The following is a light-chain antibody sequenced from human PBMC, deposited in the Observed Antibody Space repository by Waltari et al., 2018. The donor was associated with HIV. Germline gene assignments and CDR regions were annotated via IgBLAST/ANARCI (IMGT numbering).Light chain of an antibody. CDR3: AVWDVSLNGRV. CDR2: RNY. CDR1: SPNIGSNH. Sequence: QSVLSQPPSASGTPGQGVTFSCSGISPNIGSNHVYWYQQFPGTAPKLLIYRNYQRPSGVPDRFSGSKSGTSASLAISGLRSEDEADYYCAVWDVSLNGRVFGGGTKLTVL. J-gene: IGLJ3*02. V-gene: IGLV1-47*01.